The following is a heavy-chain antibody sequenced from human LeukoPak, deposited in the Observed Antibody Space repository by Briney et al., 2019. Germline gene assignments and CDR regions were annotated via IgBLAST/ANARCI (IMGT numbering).Heavy chain of an antibody. CDR1: GFTFSSYS. CDR3: ARDQGSGWWAY. CDR2: ISSSSSSI. J-gene: IGHJ4*02. Sequence: GGSLRLSCAASGFTFSSYSMNWVRQAPGKGLEWVSFISSSSSSIYYADSVKGRFTISRDNAKNSRYLQMNSLRSEDTAVYYCARDQGSGWWAYWGQGTLVTVSS. D-gene: IGHD6-19*01. V-gene: IGHV3-21*01.